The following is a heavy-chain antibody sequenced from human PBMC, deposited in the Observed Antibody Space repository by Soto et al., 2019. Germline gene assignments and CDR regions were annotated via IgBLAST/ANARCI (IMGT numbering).Heavy chain of an antibody. CDR1: GYSFTGHY. J-gene: IGHJ6*02. V-gene: IGHV1-2*02. CDR3: ARDPSSFLGRVYGMDV. Sequence: QVQHVQSGAEVKKPGDSVKVSCKASGYSFTGHYMHWVRRAPGQGLEWMGWVNLNTGGTDYAQEFQGRVTMTTATSIRTVYLEVTRLKFDDTAISYCARDPSSFLGRVYGMDVWGQGTAVTVSS. CDR2: VNLNTGGT.